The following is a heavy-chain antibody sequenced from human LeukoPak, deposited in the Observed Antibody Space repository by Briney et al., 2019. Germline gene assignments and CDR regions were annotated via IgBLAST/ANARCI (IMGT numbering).Heavy chain of an antibody. CDR1: GGSMSSYY. D-gene: IGHD3-10*01. V-gene: IGHV4-59*08. J-gene: IGHJ5*02. CDR2: ISYSGTT. CDR3: ARHGSGTSLALYP. Sequence: SEALSLTCTVSGGSMSSYYWSWIRQSPGKGLEWVGYISYSGTTNYNPSLKSRVTISLGTSKNRFSLNLTSVTAADTAVYYCARHGSGTSLALYPWGQGTLVTVSS.